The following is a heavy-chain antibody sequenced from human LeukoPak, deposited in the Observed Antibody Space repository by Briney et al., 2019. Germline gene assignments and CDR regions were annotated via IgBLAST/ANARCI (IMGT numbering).Heavy chain of an antibody. J-gene: IGHJ4*02. Sequence: KPSETLSLTCAVSVGSITTTDFDGAWIRQPPGQGFEWIATISSSGKAYYYPALMSRVTISVDPSKNQFSMDETSGTAHDPVLFYCARFTGGPGFDYWGRGILVIV. CDR1: VGSITTTDFD. CDR3: ARFTGGPGFDY. V-gene: IGHV4-39*01. D-gene: IGHD2-8*02. CDR2: ISSSGKA.